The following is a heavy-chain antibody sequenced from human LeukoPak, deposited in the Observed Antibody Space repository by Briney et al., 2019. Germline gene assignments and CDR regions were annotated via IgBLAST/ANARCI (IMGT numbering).Heavy chain of an antibody. Sequence: SQTLSLTCAISGDSVSSTNAAWNWFRQSPSRGLEWLGRTYYTSRWNNHYAVSVKSRITINPDTSKNQFSLQLNSVTPEDTAVYYCARAPSTACSSTSCYNGLYYYYGMDVWGQGTTVTVSS. CDR1: GDSVSSTNAA. CDR3: ARAPSTACSSTSCYNGLYYYYGMDV. D-gene: IGHD2-2*02. V-gene: IGHV6-1*01. CDR2: TYYTSRWNN. J-gene: IGHJ6*02.